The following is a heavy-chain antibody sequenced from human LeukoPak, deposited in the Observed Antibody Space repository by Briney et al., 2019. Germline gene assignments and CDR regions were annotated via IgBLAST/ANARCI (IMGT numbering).Heavy chain of an antibody. Sequence: GGSLRLSCAASEFTFSRYWMHWVRQAPGKGLVWVSRINEDGSVINYADSVKGRFTISRDNAKNTLYLQMSSPTAEDTATYYCTRDLSGADGYWGQGTLVTVSS. CDR1: EFTFSRYW. CDR2: INEDGSVI. V-gene: IGHV3-74*01. J-gene: IGHJ4*02. CDR3: TRDLSGADGY. D-gene: IGHD7-27*01.